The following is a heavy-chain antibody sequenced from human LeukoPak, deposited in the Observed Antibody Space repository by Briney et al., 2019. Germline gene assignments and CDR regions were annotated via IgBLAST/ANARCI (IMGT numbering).Heavy chain of an antibody. CDR2: IYTSGST. V-gene: IGHV4-4*09. CDR1: GGSISSYY. D-gene: IGHD5-12*01. CDR3: ARLESGYDYFDY. J-gene: IGHJ4*02. Sequence: SETLSLTCTVSGGSISSYYWSWIRQPPGKGLEWIGYIYTSGSTNYNPSLKSRVTISVDTSKNQFSLKLSSVTAADTAVYYCARLESGYDYFDYWGQGTLDTVSS.